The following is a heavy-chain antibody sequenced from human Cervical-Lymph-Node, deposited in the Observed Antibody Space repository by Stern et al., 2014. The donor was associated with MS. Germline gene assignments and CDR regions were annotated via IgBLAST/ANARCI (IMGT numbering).Heavy chain of an antibody. CDR2: IYHIGSA. CDR1: GASISSGNW. J-gene: IGHJ4*02. D-gene: IGHD2/OR15-2a*01. V-gene: IGHV4-4*02. Sequence: QLQLQESGPGLAKPSGTLSLTCDVSGASISSGNWWSWVRQPPGKGLEWIGEIYHIGSANYNPSLKSRVFISVDKSKNQFSLKVTSVTAADTAIYYCARDNRYMSFDYWGQGALVTVSS. CDR3: ARDNRYMSFDY.